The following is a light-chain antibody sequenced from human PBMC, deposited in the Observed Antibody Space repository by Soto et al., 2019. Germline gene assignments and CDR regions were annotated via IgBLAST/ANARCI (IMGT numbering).Light chain of an antibody. CDR3: QQYGSSPQT. CDR2: GAS. V-gene: IGKV3-20*01. J-gene: IGKJ1*01. Sequence: EIVLTQSPGTLSLSAKERATLSCRASQSVRSSYLAWYQQKPGRAPSLLIYGASSRPTGIPDRFSGSGSGTYFTLSICRLDPEDFAVYYCQQYGSSPQTFGQGTKVDIK. CDR1: QSVRSSY.